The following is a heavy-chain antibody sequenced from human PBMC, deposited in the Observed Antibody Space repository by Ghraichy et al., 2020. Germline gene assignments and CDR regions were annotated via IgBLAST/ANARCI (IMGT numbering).Heavy chain of an antibody. V-gene: IGHV1-2*04. CDR2: IIPNTGAT. D-gene: IGHD1-7*01. J-gene: IGHJ4*02. Sequence: ASVNVSCKTSGYTFTGYYMHWVRQAPGQGLEWMGWIIPNTGATHFAQKFQDWVTMTRDTSISTAFLELRRLKSDDTAVYYCARGGDISGTEFDYWGQGTLVTVSS. CDR1: GYTFTGYY. CDR3: ARGGDISGTEFDY.